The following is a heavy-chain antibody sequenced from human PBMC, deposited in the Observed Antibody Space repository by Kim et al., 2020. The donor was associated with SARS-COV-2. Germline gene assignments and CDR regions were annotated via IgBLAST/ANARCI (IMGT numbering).Heavy chain of an antibody. CDR1: GFTFRSSA. CDR2: ISGSGDNT. V-gene: IGHV3-23*01. D-gene: IGHD5-18*01. Sequence: GGSLRLSCAASGFTFRSSAMSWVRQAPGKGLEWVSAISGSGDNTFYASSVKGRFTISRDNSKDTLYLQMNSLRAEDTAVYYCAKKADTYFDYWGQGTLVT. CDR3: AKKADTYFDY. J-gene: IGHJ4*02.